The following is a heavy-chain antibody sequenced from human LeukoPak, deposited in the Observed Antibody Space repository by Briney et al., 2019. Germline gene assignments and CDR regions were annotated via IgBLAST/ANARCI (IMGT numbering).Heavy chain of an antibody. CDR1: GGSISSSNYY. J-gene: IGHJ4*02. CDR2: IYYSGSS. CDR3: RGYTSGYLGGDY. Sequence: SETLSLTCTVSGGSISSSNYYWGWIRQPPGKGLEWIGSIYYSGSSYYNPSLKSRVTISVCTSKNQFSLKLSSVTAADTAVYHCRGYTSGYLGGDYWGQGALVTVSS. V-gene: IGHV4-39*01. D-gene: IGHD5-18*01.